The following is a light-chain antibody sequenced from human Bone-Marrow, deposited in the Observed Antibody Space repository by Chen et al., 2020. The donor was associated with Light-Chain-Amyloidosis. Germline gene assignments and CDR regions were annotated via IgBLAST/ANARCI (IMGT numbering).Light chain of an antibody. J-gene: IGLJ1*01. CDR1: SSDVGGDNH. CDR3: SSYTITNTLV. V-gene: IGLV2-14*01. CDR2: EVT. Sequence: QSALTQPASVSGSPGQWITISCTGTSSDVGGDNHVSWYQQHPDKAPKLMIYEVTNRPSWVPDRFSGSKSDNTASLTISGLQTEDVADYFCSSYTITNTLVFGSGTRVTVL.